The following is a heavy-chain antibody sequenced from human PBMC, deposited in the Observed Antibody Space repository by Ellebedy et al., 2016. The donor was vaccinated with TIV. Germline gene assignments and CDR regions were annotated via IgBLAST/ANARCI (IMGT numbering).Heavy chain of an antibody. V-gene: IGHV4-59*13. D-gene: IGHD5-18*01. CDR3: ARLGYSYDLHY. J-gene: IGHJ4*02. CDR1: GGCFNNYY. CDR2: IYYSGST. Sequence: SETLSLTXSVSGGCFNNYYLTWIRQPPGKGLEWIGYIYYSGSTYYNPSLKNRVTTSVDSSKNQFSLRLSSVTAADTAVYYCARLGYSYDLHYWGQGTLVTVSS.